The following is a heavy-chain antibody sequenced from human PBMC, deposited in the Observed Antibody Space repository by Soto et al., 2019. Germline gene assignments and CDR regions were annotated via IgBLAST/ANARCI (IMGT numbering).Heavy chain of an antibody. CDR2: ISGSGGST. D-gene: IGHD6-19*01. J-gene: IGHJ4*02. Sequence: GGSLRLSCAASGFTFSSYAMSWVRQAPGKGLEWVSAISGSGGSTYYADSVKGRFTISRDNSKNTLYKQMNSLRAEDTAVYYCGAECSSGWYADYWGQGTLVTVSS. CDR1: GFTFSSYA. V-gene: IGHV3-23*01. CDR3: GAECSSGWYADY.